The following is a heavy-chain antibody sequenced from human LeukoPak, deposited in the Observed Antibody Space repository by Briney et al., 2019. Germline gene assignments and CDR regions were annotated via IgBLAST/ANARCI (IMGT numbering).Heavy chain of an antibody. CDR3: ARDVEVAKIRGAFDI. D-gene: IGHD5-24*01. V-gene: IGHV3-30-3*01. J-gene: IGHJ3*02. Sequence: GRSLRLSCTVSGFTFNTYVIHWVRQAPGKGLEWVAVISFDGSTQFYADSVKGRFTISRDNSKSTLYLQLNSLRAEDTALYYCARDVEVAKIRGAFDIWGQGTMVTVSS. CDR2: ISFDGSTQ. CDR1: GFTFNTYV.